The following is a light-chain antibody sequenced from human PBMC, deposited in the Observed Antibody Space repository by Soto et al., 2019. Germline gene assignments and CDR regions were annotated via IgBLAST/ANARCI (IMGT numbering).Light chain of an antibody. J-gene: IGKJ5*01. CDR1: QSVSSSY. CDR2: GAS. CDR3: QQYGSSPGIT. V-gene: IGKV3-20*01. Sequence: EIVLTQSPGTLSLSPGERATLSCRASQSVSSSYLAWYQQKPGQAPRLLIYGASGRATGIPDRFGGSGSGTDFTLTITRLEPEAFAVYYCQQYGSSPGITFGQGPRLEMK.